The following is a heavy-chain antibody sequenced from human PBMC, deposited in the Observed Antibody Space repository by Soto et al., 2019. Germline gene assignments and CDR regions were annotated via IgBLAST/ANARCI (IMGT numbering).Heavy chain of an antibody. V-gene: IGHV1-69*02. Sequence: GASVKVSCKASGGTFSSYTISWVRQAPGQGLEWMGRIIPILGIANYAQKFQGRVTITADKSTSTAYMELSSLRFEDTAVYYCARLYSSSLIDYWGQGTLVTVSS. CDR1: GGTFSSYT. D-gene: IGHD6-6*01. CDR2: IIPILGIA. CDR3: ARLYSSSLIDY. J-gene: IGHJ4*02.